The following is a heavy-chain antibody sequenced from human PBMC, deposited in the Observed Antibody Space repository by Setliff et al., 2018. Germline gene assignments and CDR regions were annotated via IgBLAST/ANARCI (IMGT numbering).Heavy chain of an antibody. CDR2: IITSTGKT. CDR1: GYTFTNFG. J-gene: IGHJ3*01. V-gene: IGHV1-18*01. CDR3: ARFGGSCSSSSCYASDL. Sequence: ASVKVSCKASGYTFTNFGFHWLRQAPGQGLEWMAMIITSTGKTSYAQKPQGRVTVTTDTYTGTGYMELRSLRSDDTAMYFCARFGGSCSSSSCYASDLWGQGTMVTVSS. D-gene: IGHD2-2*01.